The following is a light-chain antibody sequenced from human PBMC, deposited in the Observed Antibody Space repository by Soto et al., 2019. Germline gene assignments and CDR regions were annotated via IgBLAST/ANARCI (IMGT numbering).Light chain of an antibody. CDR2: GAS. V-gene: IGKV3D-15*01. Sequence: EIVMTQSPATLSVSPGERATLSCRASQSVNRNLAWYQQKPGQAPRLLMYGASTRATGIPARFSGSGSGTEFTLTISSLQPEDFAVYYCQEYDNWPLTFGGGTKVDIK. J-gene: IGKJ4*01. CDR3: QEYDNWPLT. CDR1: QSVNRN.